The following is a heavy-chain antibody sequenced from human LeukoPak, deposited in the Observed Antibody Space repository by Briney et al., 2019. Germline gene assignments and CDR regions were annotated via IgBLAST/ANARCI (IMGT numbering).Heavy chain of an antibody. CDR3: RPFDYDFWSGYDDAFDI. CDR2: IYSGGTT. D-gene: IGHD3-3*01. J-gene: IGHJ3*02. V-gene: IGHV3-53*01. CDR1: GFTVGDNY. Sequence: GGSLRLSCAASGFTVGDNYMTWVRQAPGKGLEWVSLIYSGGTTEYADSVKGRFTISRDNSKNTLYLQMNSLRAEDTAVYYCRPFDYDFWSGYDDAFDIWGQGTMVTVSS.